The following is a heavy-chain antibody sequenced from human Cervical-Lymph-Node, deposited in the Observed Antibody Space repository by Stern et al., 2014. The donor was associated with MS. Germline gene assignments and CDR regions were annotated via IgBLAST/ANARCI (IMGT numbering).Heavy chain of an antibody. CDR2: IYPSGST. J-gene: IGHJ5*02. CDR1: GDSISGSSNY. CDR3: VRDVRSMYDWDYFWFDP. D-gene: IGHD1-7*01. Sequence: QLQLQESGPGLVKPSQTLSLSCAVSGDSISGSSNYWSWIRQPAGRGLEWIGRIYPSGSTSSHPSLTSRVPLSVDTPQNHFSLTLSSVTAADTAVYYCVRDVRSMYDWDYFWFDPWGQGTLVTVSS. V-gene: IGHV4-61*02.